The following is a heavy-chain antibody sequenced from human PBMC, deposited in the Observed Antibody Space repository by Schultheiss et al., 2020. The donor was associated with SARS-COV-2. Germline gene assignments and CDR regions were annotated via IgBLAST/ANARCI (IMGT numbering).Heavy chain of an antibody. Sequence: SETLSLTCTVSGGSISSYYWSWIRQPPGKGLEWIGYIYYSVSTNYNPSLKSRVTISVDTSKNQFSLKLSSVTAADTAVYYCARGDTTRVFDYWGQGTLVTVSS. D-gene: IGHD1-26*01. V-gene: IGHV4-59*12. CDR1: GGSISSYY. CDR3: ARGDTTRVFDY. CDR2: IYYSVST. J-gene: IGHJ4*02.